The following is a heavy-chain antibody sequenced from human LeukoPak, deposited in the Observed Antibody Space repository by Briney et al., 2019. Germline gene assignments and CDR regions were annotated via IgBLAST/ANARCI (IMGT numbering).Heavy chain of an antibody. Sequence: PGRSLRLSCAASGFTFSSFAMNWVRQAPGKGLEWVSVISGSGDTTYHADSVKGRFTISRDNSKNTLYLQMNSLRAEDTAVYYCAKDSYGDYIFDYWGQGTLVTVSS. CDR3: AKDSYGDYIFDY. V-gene: IGHV3-23*01. CDR2: ISGSGDTT. CDR1: GFTFSSFA. D-gene: IGHD4-17*01. J-gene: IGHJ4*02.